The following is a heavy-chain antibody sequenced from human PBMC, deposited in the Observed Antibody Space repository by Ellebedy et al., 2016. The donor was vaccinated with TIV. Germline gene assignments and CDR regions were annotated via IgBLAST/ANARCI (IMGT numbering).Heavy chain of an antibody. CDR1: GYSLTSNG. Sequence: AASVKVSCKASGYSLTSNGISWARQAPGQGLEWMGWIGAYNGNTNYAQKFQGRVTMTTDTSTSTVYMDLRSMRSDDTAVYYGARGLWFGELDVWGQGTTVTVSS. D-gene: IGHD3-10*01. J-gene: IGHJ6*02. CDR2: IGAYNGNT. V-gene: IGHV1-18*01. CDR3: ARGLWFGELDV.